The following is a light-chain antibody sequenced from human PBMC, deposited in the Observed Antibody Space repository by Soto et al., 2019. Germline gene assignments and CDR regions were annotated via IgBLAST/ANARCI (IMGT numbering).Light chain of an antibody. CDR2: GAS. Sequence: EIVLTQSPGTLSLSPGERATLSCRASQSVTGSYLAWYQQKPGQAPRLFIYGASSRATGIPDRFSGSGSGTDFTHTISRLEPEDFAMYYCRQYGSSPRTFGQETKVEIK. J-gene: IGKJ1*01. CDR3: RQYGSSPRT. V-gene: IGKV3-20*01. CDR1: QSVTGSY.